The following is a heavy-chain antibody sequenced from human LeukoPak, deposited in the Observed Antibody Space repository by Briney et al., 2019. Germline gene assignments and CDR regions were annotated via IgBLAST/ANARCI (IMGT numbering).Heavy chain of an antibody. CDR3: AKDRLADTMVRGVTCWFDP. CDR1: GFTFSSYG. V-gene: IGHV3-30*02. CDR2: IRYDGSNK. Sequence: GGSLRLSCAASGFTFSSYGMHWVRQAPGKGLEWVAFIRYDGSNKYYADSVKGRFTISRDNSKNTLCLQMNSLRAEDTAVYYCAKDRLADTMVRGVTCWFDPWGQGTLVTVSS. J-gene: IGHJ5*02. D-gene: IGHD3-10*01.